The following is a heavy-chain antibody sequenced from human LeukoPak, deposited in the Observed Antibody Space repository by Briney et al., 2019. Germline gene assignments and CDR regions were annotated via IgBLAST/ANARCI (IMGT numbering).Heavy chain of an antibody. Sequence: ASVKVSCKASGYTFTDYYILWLRQVPGQGLEWVGWINPHSGGTNFAQRFQGRVTMTRDTSISTVYMELTRLTSDDTAVYYCATVPCVISSCSPDNWFDPWGQGTLVTVSS. CDR3: ATVPCVISSCSPDNWFDP. CDR2: INPHSGGT. V-gene: IGHV1-2*02. CDR1: GYTFTDYY. D-gene: IGHD2-2*01. J-gene: IGHJ5*02.